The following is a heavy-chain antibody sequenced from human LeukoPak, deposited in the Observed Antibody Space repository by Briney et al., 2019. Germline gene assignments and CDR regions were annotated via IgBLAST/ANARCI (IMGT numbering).Heavy chain of an antibody. Sequence: SETLSLTCAVSGGSISSSNWWSWVRQPPGKGLEWIGEIYHSGSTNYNPSLKSRVTISVDKSKNQFSLKLSSVTAADTAVYYCARGSKYSSSWSNRNFDYWGQGTLVNVSS. CDR2: IYHSGST. CDR1: GGSISSSNW. J-gene: IGHJ4*02. V-gene: IGHV4-4*02. D-gene: IGHD6-13*01. CDR3: ARGSKYSSSWSNRNFDY.